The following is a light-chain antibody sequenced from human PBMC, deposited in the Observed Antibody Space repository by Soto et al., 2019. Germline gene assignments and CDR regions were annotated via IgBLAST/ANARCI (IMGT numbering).Light chain of an antibody. CDR3: QQYGGSPLFT. CDR1: QGVNPAY. Sequence: EIVLTQSPGTLSLSPGERATLSCRASQGVNPAYLAWYQHKPGQAPMLLIYGASNRATGIPDRFSGSGSGSDFTLTISILEPEDFAVYSCQQYGGSPLFTFGPGTRVDFK. CDR2: GAS. V-gene: IGKV3-20*01. J-gene: IGKJ3*01.